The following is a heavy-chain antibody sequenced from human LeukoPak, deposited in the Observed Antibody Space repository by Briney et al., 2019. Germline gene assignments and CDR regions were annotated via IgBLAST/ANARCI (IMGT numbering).Heavy chain of an antibody. CDR1: EFSFSSFA. J-gene: IGHJ4*02. CDR3: ARVSYDYGFDY. V-gene: IGHV3-23*01. CDR2: ISGSGGST. D-gene: IGHD5-12*01. Sequence: GGSLRLSCAASEFSFSSFAMSWVRQAPREGLEWVSVISGSGGSTNYAASVKGRFTISRDNPKNTLYLQMNNLRAEDTAVYYCARVSYDYGFDYWGQGALVTVSS.